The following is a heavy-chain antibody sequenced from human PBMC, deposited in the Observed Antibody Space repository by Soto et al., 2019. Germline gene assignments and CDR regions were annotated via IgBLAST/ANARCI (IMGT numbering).Heavy chain of an antibody. CDR3: AHLRLVGTFVRGGTFDY. V-gene: IGHV2-5*02. CDR2: IYWDGDK. D-gene: IGHD3-10*01. J-gene: IGHJ4*02. CDR1: GFSLDSTAVG. Sequence: QITLNESGPTLVKPMETLTLTCNFSGFSLDSTAVGVGWLRQPPGKALECLALIYWDGDKRYNPSLTNRVIITKDTSKNQVVLTMTDMAPADTGTYFCAHLRLVGTFVRGGTFDYWGQGVLVTVSS.